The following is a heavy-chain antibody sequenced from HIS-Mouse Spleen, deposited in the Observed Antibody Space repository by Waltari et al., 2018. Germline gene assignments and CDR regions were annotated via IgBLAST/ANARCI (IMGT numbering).Heavy chain of an antibody. Sequence: QVQLQEWGPGLAKPSETLSLTCTVSGYSITSGYYWGWIRQPPGKGLEWIGSIYHSGSTYYNPSLKSRVTISVDTSKNQFSLKLSSVTAADTAVYYCARVKTWGQGTLVTVSS. CDR3: ARVKT. CDR2: IYHSGST. J-gene: IGHJ5*02. CDR1: GYSITSGYY. V-gene: IGHV4-38-2*02.